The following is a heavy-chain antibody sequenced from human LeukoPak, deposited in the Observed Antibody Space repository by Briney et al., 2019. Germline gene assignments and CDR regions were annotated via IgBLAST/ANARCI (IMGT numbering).Heavy chain of an antibody. D-gene: IGHD6-19*01. CDR1: GFTFNNYD. CDR2: MWNDGITG. V-gene: IGHV3-33*08. Sequence: PGGSLRLSCAASGFTFNNYDMNWVRQAPGKGLEWVAVMWNDGITGKYADSVRGRFSVSRDNSKNTVYLQMDSLRADDTSVYYCARDGSGWSSDYWGQGTLVTVSS. CDR3: ARDGSGWSSDY. J-gene: IGHJ4*02.